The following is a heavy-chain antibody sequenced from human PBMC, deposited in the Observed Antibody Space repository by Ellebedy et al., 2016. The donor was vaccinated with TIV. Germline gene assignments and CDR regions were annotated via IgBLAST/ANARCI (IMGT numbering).Heavy chain of an antibody. CDR1: GYSISSGYY. CDR3: ATEDSSGYNY. CDR2: IYHSGST. Sequence: SETLSLXXTVSGYSISSGYYWGSIRQPPGKGLEWIGSIYHSGSTYYNPSLKSRVTISVDTSKNQFSLKLSSVTAADTAVYYCATEDSSGYNYWGQGTLVTVSS. D-gene: IGHD3-22*01. J-gene: IGHJ4*02. V-gene: IGHV4-38-2*02.